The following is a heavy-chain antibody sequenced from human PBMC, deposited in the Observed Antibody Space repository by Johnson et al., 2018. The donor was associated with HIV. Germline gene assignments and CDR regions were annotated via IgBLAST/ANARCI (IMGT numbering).Heavy chain of an antibody. CDR3: ARGAFLKVYVSDDAFDI. CDR2: ISYDGSNK. V-gene: IGHV3-30*03. J-gene: IGHJ3*02. CDR1: RFTFSNYV. D-gene: IGHD2-8*01. Sequence: MLLVESGGGVVQPGKSLRLSCSASRFTFSNYVMNWVRQAPGKGLERMAIISYDGSNKNYADSVKGRFTISRDNSKNTLYLQLNNLRAEDTAVYYFARGAFLKVYVSDDAFDIWGQGTMVTVSS.